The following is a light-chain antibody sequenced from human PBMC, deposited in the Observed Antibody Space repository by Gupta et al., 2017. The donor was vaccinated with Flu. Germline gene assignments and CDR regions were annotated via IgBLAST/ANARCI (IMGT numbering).Light chain of an antibody. Sequence: QSVLTQPPSVSTAPGHRLTISRTGSSSHIGAGYDVHWYQQLPGTAPKLLIYGNSNRPTGVPDRFSGSKSGTSASLAITGLQAEDEADYYCQSYDSSLSGVVFGGGTKLTVL. J-gene: IGLJ2*01. V-gene: IGLV1-40*01. CDR1: SSHIGAGYD. CDR2: GNS. CDR3: QSYDSSLSGVV.